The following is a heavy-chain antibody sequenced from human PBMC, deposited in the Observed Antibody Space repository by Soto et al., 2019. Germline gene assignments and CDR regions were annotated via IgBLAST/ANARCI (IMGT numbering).Heavy chain of an antibody. V-gene: IGHV3-7*01. J-gene: IGHJ4*02. CDR2: IKQDGSEK. Sequence: EVQLVESGGGLVQPGGSLRLSCAASGFTFSSYWMSWVRQAPGKGLEWVANIKQDGSEKYYVDSVKGRFTISRDNAKNSLYLQMNSLRAEDTAVYYCARLTYYDYIWGSLIDYWGQGTLVTVSS. CDR3: ARLTYYDYIWGSLIDY. D-gene: IGHD3-16*01. CDR1: GFTFSSYW.